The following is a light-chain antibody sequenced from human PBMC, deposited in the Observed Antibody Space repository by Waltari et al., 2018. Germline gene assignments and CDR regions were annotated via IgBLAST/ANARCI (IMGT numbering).Light chain of an antibody. V-gene: IGKV3-20*01. CDR2: DAS. CDR3: QQYGSSPLYT. Sequence: ENVLTQSPGTLSLSPGEGATLSCRASQSVSSRHLAWYQQKPGQAPSLLIYDASSRATGIPDRFSGSAPGTDFTLTISRLEPEDSAVYYCQQYGSSPLYTFGQGTKLEIK. CDR1: QSVSSRH. J-gene: IGKJ2*01.